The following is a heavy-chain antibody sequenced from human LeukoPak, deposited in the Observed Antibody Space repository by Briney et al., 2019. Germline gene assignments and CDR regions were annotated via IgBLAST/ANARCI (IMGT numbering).Heavy chain of an antibody. J-gene: IGHJ4*02. D-gene: IGHD2-15*01. CDR3: AREFGHCSAVNCFYFFDS. CDR2: INTHKGHT. CDR1: GYTFTNYN. V-gene: IGHV1-18*01. Sequence: GASVKVSFRASGYTFTNYNISWVRQAPGQGREWMGWINTHKGHTNFLQKLQGRVTVTTEISTNTAYMELRRLRSDDTAVYYCAREFGHCSAVNCFYFFDSWCQGSLVIVSS.